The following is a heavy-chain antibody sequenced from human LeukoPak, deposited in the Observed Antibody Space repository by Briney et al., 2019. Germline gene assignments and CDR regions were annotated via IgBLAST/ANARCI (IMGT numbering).Heavy chain of an antibody. Sequence: GGSLRLSCAASGFIFSSYWMSWVRQAPGKGLEWVASIKEDGTETYYVDSVKGRFTISRDNAKNTLYLQMNSLRAEDTAVYYCARLGNYYDSSGYYPWGQGTLVTVSS. D-gene: IGHD3-22*01. CDR2: IKEDGTET. CDR3: ARLGNYYDSSGYYP. V-gene: IGHV3-7*01. CDR1: GFIFSSYW. J-gene: IGHJ5*02.